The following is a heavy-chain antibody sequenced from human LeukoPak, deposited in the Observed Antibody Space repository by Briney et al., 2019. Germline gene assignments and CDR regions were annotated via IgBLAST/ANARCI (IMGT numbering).Heavy chain of an antibody. D-gene: IGHD3-10*01. CDR3: ARDSQSFGFGELTRAFDI. Sequence: SETLSLTCTVSGGSISSGGYYWSWIRQPPGKGLEWIGYIYHSGSTYYNPSLKSRVTISVDRSKNQFSLKLSSVTAADTAVYYCARDSQSFGFGELTRAFDIWGQGTMVTVSS. V-gene: IGHV4-30-2*01. CDR1: GGSISSGGYY. J-gene: IGHJ3*02. CDR2: IYHSGST.